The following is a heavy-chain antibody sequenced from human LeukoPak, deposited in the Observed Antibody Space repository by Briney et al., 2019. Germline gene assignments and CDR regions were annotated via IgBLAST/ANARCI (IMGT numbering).Heavy chain of an antibody. CDR2: ISGSGGTT. CDR3: AGDAVTSGSYYRYFDY. D-gene: IGHD1-26*01. Sequence: GGSLRLSCAASGFIFSDYAMNWVRQAPGKGLEWVSTISGSGGTTYYADSVKGRFTISRDNSKNMLYLQMNSLRAEDTAVYYCAGDAVTSGSYYRYFDYWGQGTLVTVSS. J-gene: IGHJ4*02. V-gene: IGHV3-23*01. CDR1: GFIFSDYA.